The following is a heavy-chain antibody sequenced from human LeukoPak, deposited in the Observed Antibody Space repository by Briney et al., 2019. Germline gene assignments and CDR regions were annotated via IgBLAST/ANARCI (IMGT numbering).Heavy chain of an antibody. CDR3: AKLSYDFWSAYSD. Sequence: GGSLRLSCAGSGFTFSSYAVSWDRQAPGKGLEWVSAISGTGGTTYYADSVKGRFTISRDNSKNTLYLQMNSLRTEDTAVYYCAKLSYDFWSAYSDWGQGTLVTVSS. CDR2: ISGTGGTT. V-gene: IGHV3-23*01. CDR1: GFTFSSYA. D-gene: IGHD3-3*01. J-gene: IGHJ4*02.